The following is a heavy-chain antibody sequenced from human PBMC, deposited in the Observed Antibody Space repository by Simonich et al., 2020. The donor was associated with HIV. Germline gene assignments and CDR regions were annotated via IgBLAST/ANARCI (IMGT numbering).Heavy chain of an antibody. CDR1: GGSVSGYY. Sequence: QVQLQQWGAGLLKPSETLSLTCGVYGGSVSGYYWSWIRQPPGKGLGWIGEINHRGSTNYNPSLKSRLTISVDKSKNQFSLTLRSVTAADTAVYYCASAAVTGREFDYWGQGNLVTVSS. D-gene: IGHD6-19*01. CDR2: INHRGST. J-gene: IGHJ4*02. CDR3: ASAAVTGREFDY. V-gene: IGHV4-34*01.